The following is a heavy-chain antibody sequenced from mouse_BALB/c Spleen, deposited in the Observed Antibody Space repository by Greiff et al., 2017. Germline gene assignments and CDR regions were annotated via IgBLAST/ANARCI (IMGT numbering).Heavy chain of an antibody. V-gene: IGHV5-17*02. Sequence: EVKLVESGGGLVQPGGSRKLSCAASGFTFSSFGMHWVRQAPEKGLEWVAYISSGSSTIYYADTVKGRFTISRDNPKNTLFLQLTSLSSEDTAMYYGARKDYSGFAYWGQGTSVTVSA. CDR3: ARKDYSGFAY. CDR1: GFTFSSFG. D-gene: IGHD1-1*01. J-gene: IGHJ3*01. CDR2: ISSGSSTI.